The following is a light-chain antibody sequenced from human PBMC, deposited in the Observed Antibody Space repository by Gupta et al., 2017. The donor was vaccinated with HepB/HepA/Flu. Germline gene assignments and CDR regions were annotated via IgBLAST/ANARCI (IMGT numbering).Light chain of an antibody. CDR3: HVWDSSDVV. CDR1: TIGSKR. Sequence: SSVLTQPPSVSVAPGKTARMTCGGNTIGSKRVHWYQQKSGQAPVLVVYDDNVRPSGTPERFSGSNSGNTATLTIRRVEAGDEDDYYCHVWDSSDVVFGGGTKLTVL. V-gene: IGLV3-21*03. J-gene: IGLJ2*01. CDR2: DDN.